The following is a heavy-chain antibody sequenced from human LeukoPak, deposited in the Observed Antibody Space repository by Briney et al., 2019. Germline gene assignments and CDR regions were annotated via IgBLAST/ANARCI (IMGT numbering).Heavy chain of an antibody. CDR1: GGSFSGYY. CDR3: ARARGYYGGLANY. CDR2: INHSGRT. D-gene: IGHD4-23*01. J-gene: IGHJ4*02. V-gene: IGHV4-34*01. Sequence: PSETLSLTCAVYGGSFSGYYWSWIRQPPGKGLEWIGEINHSGRTNYNPSLKSRVTISVDTSKNQFSLKLSSVTAADTAVYYCARARGYYGGLANYWGQGTLVTVSS.